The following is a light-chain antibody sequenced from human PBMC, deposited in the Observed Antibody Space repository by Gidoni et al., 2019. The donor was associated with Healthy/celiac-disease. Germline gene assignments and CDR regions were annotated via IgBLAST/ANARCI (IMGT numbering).Light chain of an antibody. CDR1: SSNIGAGYD. J-gene: IGLJ2*01. CDR2: GNS. CDR3: QSYDSSLSGNVV. Sequence: QSVLTQPPSVSVAPGQRGTISCTGRSSNIGAGYDVHWYQQLPGTAPKLLIYGNSNRPSGVPDRFSGSKSGTSASLAITGLQAEDEADYYCQSYDSSLSGNVVFGGGTKLTVL. V-gene: IGLV1-40*01.